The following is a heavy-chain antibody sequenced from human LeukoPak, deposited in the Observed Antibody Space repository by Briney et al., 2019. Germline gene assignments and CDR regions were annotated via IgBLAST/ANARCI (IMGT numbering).Heavy chain of an antibody. Sequence: GESLKISCKGSGYSFTSYWIGWVRQMPGKGLEWMGIIYPGDSDTRYSPSLQGQVTISADKSSSTAYLQWSSLKASDTAMYYCARRGPVAAAGYYFDYWGQGTLVTVSS. CDR1: GYSFTSYW. J-gene: IGHJ4*02. CDR2: IYPGDSDT. D-gene: IGHD6-13*01. CDR3: ARRGPVAAAGYYFDY. V-gene: IGHV5-51*01.